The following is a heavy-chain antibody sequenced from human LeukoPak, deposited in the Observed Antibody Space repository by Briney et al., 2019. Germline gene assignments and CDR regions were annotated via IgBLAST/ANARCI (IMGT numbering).Heavy chain of an antibody. D-gene: IGHD3-10*01. CDR3: ATAYGPY. J-gene: IGHJ4*02. CDR2: VDPEDGET. V-gene: IGHV1-69-2*01. CDR1: GYTFTGYY. Sequence: ASVKVSCKASGYTFTGYYMHWVQQAPGKGLEWMGRVDPEDGETIYAEKFQGRVTITADTSTDTAYMELSSLRSEDTAVYYCATAYGPYWGQGTLVTVSS.